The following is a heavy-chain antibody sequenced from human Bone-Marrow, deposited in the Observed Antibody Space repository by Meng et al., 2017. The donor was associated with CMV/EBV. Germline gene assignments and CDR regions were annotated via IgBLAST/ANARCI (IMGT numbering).Heavy chain of an antibody. CDR1: GFTVSSDY. J-gene: IGHJ4*02. D-gene: IGHD3/OR15-3a*01. Sequence: GGSLRLSCAGSGFTVSSDYMSWVRQTPGKGLEWVSIIFAAGNTYYADSVKGRFTISRDSSKNTLYLQMNSLRAEDTAVYYCTRQAHYSLDWVCWGQGTRVTCSS. V-gene: IGHV3-66*02. CDR2: IFAAGNT. CDR3: TRQAHYSLDWVC.